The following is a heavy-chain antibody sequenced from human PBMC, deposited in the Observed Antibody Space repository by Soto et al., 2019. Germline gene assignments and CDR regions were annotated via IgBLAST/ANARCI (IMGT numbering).Heavy chain of an antibody. CDR3: ARDPDNWNYAWFDP. J-gene: IGHJ5*02. D-gene: IGHD1-7*01. CDR1: VDSVSSNSAA. CDR2: TYYRSKWYN. Sequence: SQTLSLTCAISVDSVSSNSAAWNWIRQSPSRGLEWLGRTYYRSKWYNDYAVSVKSRITINPDTSKNQFSLQLNSVTPEDTAVYYCARDPDNWNYAWFDPWGQGTLVTVSS. V-gene: IGHV6-1*01.